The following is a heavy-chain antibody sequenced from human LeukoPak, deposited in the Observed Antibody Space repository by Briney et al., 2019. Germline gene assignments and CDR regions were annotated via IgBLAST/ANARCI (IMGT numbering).Heavy chain of an antibody. J-gene: IGHJ4*02. CDR1: GYTFTSYG. V-gene: IGHV1-18*01. CDR3: ARSILTGITVNPFEY. CDR2: ISAYNGNT. D-gene: IGHD3-9*01. Sequence: GASVKVSCKASGYTFTSYGISWVRQAPGQGLEWMGWISAYNGNTNYAQKLQGRVTMTTDTSTSTAYLELSSLRSGDTAVYYCARSILTGITVNPFEYWGQGTLVTVSS.